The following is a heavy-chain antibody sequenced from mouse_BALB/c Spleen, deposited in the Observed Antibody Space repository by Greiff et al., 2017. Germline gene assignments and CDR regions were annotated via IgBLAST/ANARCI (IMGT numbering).Heavy chain of an antibody. CDR3: AREEIYYDYDRRIFAY. V-gene: IGHV1-4*01. Sequence: VQLQQSGAELARPGASVKMSCKASGYTFTSYTMHWVKQRPGQGLEWIGYINPSSGYTNYNQKFKDKATLTADKSSSTAYMQLSSLTSEDSAVYYCAREEIYYDYDRRIFAYWGQGTLVTVSA. D-gene: IGHD2-4*01. CDR2: INPSSGYT. J-gene: IGHJ3*01. CDR1: GYTFTSYT.